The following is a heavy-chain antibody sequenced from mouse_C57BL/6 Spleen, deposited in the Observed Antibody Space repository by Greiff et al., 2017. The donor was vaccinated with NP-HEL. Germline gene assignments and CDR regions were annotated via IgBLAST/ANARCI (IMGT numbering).Heavy chain of an antibody. J-gene: IGHJ1*03. CDR1: GYTFTDYY. CDR3: ARSEGDDWYFDV. CDR2: IYPGSGNT. V-gene: IGHV1-76*01. Sequence: QVQLQQSGAELVRPGASVKLSCKASGYTFTDYYINWVKQRPGQGLEWIARIYPGSGNTYYNEKFKGKATLTAEKSSSTAYMQLSSLTSEDSAVYFCARSEGDDWYFDVWGTGTTVTVSS.